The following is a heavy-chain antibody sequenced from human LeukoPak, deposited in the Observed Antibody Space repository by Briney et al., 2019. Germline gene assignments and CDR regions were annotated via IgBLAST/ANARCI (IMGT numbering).Heavy chain of an antibody. CDR1: GSTFTSYY. V-gene: IGHV1-46*01. CDR2: INPNGDST. Sequence: ASVRLSCKAAGSTFTSYYMHWVPQAAGQQLEWMGVINPNGDSTSYAHKFQGRVTMTRDTSKSTVYMELSSLRSEDTAVYYCAREYDDSSGYPFDYWGQGTLVTVSS. D-gene: IGHD3-22*01. CDR3: AREYDDSSGYPFDY. J-gene: IGHJ4*02.